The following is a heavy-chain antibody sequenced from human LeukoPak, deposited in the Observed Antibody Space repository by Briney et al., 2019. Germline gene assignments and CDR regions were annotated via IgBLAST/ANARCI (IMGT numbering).Heavy chain of an antibody. CDR2: INPNSGGT. CDR3: AREHCGGGSCYSFDY. V-gene: IGHV1-2*04. Sequence: ASVKVSCKASGYTFTGYYMHWVRQAPGQGLEWMGWINPNSGGTNYAQKFQGWVTMTRDTSISTAYMELSRLRSDDTAVYYCAREHCGGGSCYSFDYWGQGTLVTVSS. D-gene: IGHD2-15*01. CDR1: GYTFTGYY. J-gene: IGHJ4*02.